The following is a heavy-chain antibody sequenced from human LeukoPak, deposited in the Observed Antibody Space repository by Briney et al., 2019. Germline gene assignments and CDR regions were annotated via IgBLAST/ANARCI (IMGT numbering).Heavy chain of an antibody. CDR2: ISSSSSYI. CDR3: ASHPDPSYCSSTSCYAQIDY. D-gene: IGHD2-2*01. Sequence: PGGSLRLSCAASGFTFSSYSMNWVRQAPGKGLEWVSSISSSSSYIYYADSVKGRFTISRDNAKNSLYLQMNSLRAEDTAVYYRASHPDPSYCSSTSCYAQIDYWGQGTLVTVSS. J-gene: IGHJ4*02. CDR1: GFTFSSYS. V-gene: IGHV3-21*01.